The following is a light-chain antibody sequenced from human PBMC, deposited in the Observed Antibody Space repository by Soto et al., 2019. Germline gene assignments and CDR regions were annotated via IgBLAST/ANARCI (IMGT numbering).Light chain of an antibody. J-gene: IGKJ4*01. CDR3: QQYGSSPLT. V-gene: IGKV3D-15*02. CDR2: GAS. Sequence: IVMKQYPAIMSVSPWERANLSCRASQSVSSNLAWYQQKPGQAPRLLIYGASTRATGIPARFSGSGSGTDFTLTISRLEPEDFAVYYCQQYGSSPLTFGGGTKVDIK. CDR1: QSVSSN.